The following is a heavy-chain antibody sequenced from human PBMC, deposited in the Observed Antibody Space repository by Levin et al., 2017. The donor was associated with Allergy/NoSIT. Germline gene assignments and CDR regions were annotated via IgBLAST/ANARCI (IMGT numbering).Heavy chain of an antibody. Sequence: SVKVSCKASGGTFSSYAISWVRQAPGQGLEWMGGIIPIFGTANYAQKFQGRVTITADESTSTAYMELSSLRSEDTAVYYCARWYCSGGSCYYFDYWGQGTLVTVSS. V-gene: IGHV1-69*13. D-gene: IGHD2-15*01. CDR3: ARWYCSGGSCYYFDY. J-gene: IGHJ4*02. CDR2: IIPIFGTA. CDR1: GGTFSSYA.